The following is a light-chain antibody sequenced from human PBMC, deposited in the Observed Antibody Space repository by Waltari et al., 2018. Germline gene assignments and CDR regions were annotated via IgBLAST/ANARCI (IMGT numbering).Light chain of an antibody. CDR3: SSRNGRENDVI. J-gene: IGLJ2*01. CDR1: SLRTSY. Sequence: SFELTQDPAVSVALGRTVRITCQGDSLRTSYASWYQLKPGQAPLLVMYGKDKRPSGIPDRISGYSSGTTSSLAITGAQAEDEADYYCSSRNGRENDVIFAGGTKLTVL. V-gene: IGLV3-19*01. CDR2: GKD.